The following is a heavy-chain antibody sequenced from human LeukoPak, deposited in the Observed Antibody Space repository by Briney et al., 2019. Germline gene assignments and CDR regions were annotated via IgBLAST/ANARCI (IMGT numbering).Heavy chain of an antibody. J-gene: IGHJ4*02. CDR3: ARGPQDYFDY. V-gene: IGHV1-2*02. Sequence: GATVKVSCKASGYTFTDYYIYWVRQAPGQGLEWMGWIHPNSGGTKYAQKFQDRVTMARDTSITTAYMELSSLRSDDTAVYYCARGPQDYFDYWGQGTLVTVSS. CDR1: GYTFTDYY. CDR2: IHPNSGGT.